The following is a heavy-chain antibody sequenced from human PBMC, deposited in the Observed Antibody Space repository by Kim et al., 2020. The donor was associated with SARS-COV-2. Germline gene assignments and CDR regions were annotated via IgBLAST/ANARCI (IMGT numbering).Heavy chain of an antibody. D-gene: IGHD3-22*01. J-gene: IGHJ4*02. V-gene: IGHV3-23*01. CDR2: ISGIGGST. CDR1: GFTFSSYA. Sequence: GGSLRLSCAASGFTFSSYAMSWVRQAPGKGLEWVSTISGIGGSTFYADSVKGRFTISRDNSKNTLYLQVNSLRAEDTAVYFCARKDYDTDNFDYWGQGTL. CDR3: ARKDYDTDNFDY.